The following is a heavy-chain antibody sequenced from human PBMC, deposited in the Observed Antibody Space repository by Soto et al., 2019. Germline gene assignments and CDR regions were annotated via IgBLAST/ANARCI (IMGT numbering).Heavy chain of an antibody. CDR1: GGSISSYY. Sequence: SETLSLTCTVSGGSISSYYWSWIRQPPGKGLEWIGYIYYSGSTNYNPSLKSRVTISVDTSKNQFSLKLSSVTAADTAVYYCARLRDYYYMDVWGKGTTVTVSS. J-gene: IGHJ6*03. V-gene: IGHV4-59*08. CDR3: ARLRDYYYMDV. CDR2: IYYSGST.